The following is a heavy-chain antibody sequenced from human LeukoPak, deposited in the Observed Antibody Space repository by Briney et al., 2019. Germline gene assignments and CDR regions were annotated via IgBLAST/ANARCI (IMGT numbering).Heavy chain of an antibody. CDR3: AKDSPHYYDILTGYFDY. J-gene: IGHJ4*02. CDR1: GFTFSSYA. Sequence: PGGSLRLSCAASGFTFSSYAMSWVRQAPGKGLERVSAISGSGGSTYYADSVKGRFTISRDNSKNTLYLQMNSLRAEDTAVYYCAKDSPHYYDILTGYFDYWGQGTLVTVSS. CDR2: ISGSGGST. V-gene: IGHV3-23*01. D-gene: IGHD3-9*01.